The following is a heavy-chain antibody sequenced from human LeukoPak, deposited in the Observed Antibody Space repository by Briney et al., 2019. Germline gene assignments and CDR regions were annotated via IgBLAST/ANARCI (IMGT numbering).Heavy chain of an antibody. CDR3: AKDRYSSSWYTIDY. Sequence: GGSLRLSCAASGFTFDDYAMHWVRQVPGKGLEWVCLILGDGSSTNYADSVKGRFTISRDNSKNSLYLHMNSLRVEDTALYFCAKDRYSSSWYTIDYWGQGTLVTVSS. CDR2: ILGDGSST. CDR1: GFTFDDYA. J-gene: IGHJ4*02. V-gene: IGHV3-43*02. D-gene: IGHD6-13*01.